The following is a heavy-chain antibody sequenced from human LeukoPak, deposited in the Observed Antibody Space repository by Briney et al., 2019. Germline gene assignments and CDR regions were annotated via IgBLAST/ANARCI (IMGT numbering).Heavy chain of an antibody. CDR2: MNPNSGNT. J-gene: IGHJ6*02. CDR1: GYTFTSYD. CDR3: VRARPAWGGVRKQQLVPRPNYYYYGMDV. D-gene: IGHD6-13*01. V-gene: IGHV1-8*01. Sequence: RASVKVSCKASGYTFTSYDINWVRQATGQGLEWMGWMNPNSGNTGYAQKFQGRVTMTRNTSISTAYMELSSLRSEDTAVYYCVRARPAWGGVRKQQLVPRPNYYYYGMDVWAQGPTVTVSS.